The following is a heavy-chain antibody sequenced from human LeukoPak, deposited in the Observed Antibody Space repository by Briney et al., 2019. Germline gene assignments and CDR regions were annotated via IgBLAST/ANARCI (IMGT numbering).Heavy chain of an antibody. CDR3: AREGVYYDSSGYYYAEYFQH. V-gene: IGHV4-34*01. CDR2: INHSGST. D-gene: IGHD3-22*01. CDR1: GGSFSGYY. Sequence: SETLSLTCAVYGGSFSGYYWSWIRQPPGKGLEWTGEINHSGSTNYNPSLKSRVTISVDTSKNQFSLKLSSVTAADTAVYYCAREGVYYDSSGYYYAEYFQHWGQGTLVTVSS. J-gene: IGHJ1*01.